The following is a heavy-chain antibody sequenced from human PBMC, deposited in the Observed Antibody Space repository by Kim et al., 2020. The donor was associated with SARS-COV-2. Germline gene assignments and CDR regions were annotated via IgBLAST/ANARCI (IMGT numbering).Heavy chain of an antibody. D-gene: IGHD3-22*01. CDR3: AKEVYYYDSSGYALRYYG. V-gene: IGHV3-30*18. CDR1: GFTFSSYG. CDR2: ISYDGSNK. J-gene: IGHJ6*01. Sequence: GGSLRLSCAASGFTFSSYGMHWVRQAPGKGLEWVAVISYDGSNKYYADSVKGRFTISRDNSKNTLYLQMNSLRAEDTAVYYCAKEVYYYDSSGYALRYYG.